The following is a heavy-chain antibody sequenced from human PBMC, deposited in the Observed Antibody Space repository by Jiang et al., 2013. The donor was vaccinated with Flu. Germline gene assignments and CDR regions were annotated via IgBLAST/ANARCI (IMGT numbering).Heavy chain of an antibody. Sequence: GQGLEWMGWISAYNGNTNYAQKLQGRVTMTTDTSTSTAYMELRSLRSDDTAVYYCARGLVGATSWYFDYWGQGTLVTVSS. CDR2: ISAYNGNT. V-gene: IGHV1-18*01. CDR3: ARGLVGATSWYFDY. D-gene: IGHD1-26*01. J-gene: IGHJ4*02.